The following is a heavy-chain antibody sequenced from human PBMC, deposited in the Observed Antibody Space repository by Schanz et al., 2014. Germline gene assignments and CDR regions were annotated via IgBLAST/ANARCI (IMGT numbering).Heavy chain of an antibody. CDR3: ARIGGSVFDY. J-gene: IGHJ4*02. Sequence: EMQLLESGGGLAQPGGSLRLSCAASGFTLSNYAMSWVRQAPGKGLEWVSALSEGGGGTHYADSVRGRFTISRDNSNKTVDLQMNSLRAEDTAVYYCARIGGSVFDYWAQGTLVTVSS. D-gene: IGHD3-10*01. CDR2: LSEGGGGT. CDR1: GFTLSNYA. V-gene: IGHV3-23*01.